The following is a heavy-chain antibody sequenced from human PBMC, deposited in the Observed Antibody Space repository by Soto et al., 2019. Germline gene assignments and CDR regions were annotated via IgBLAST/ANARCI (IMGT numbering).Heavy chain of an antibody. V-gene: IGHV1-2*02. Sequence: QVQLVQSGAEVKKPGASVKVSCKTSGYTFTDYFIHWVRQAPGQGFEWMGWINPKSRGTNYAQKFQGRVTMTRDTSNSTAYMELRGLTSDDTAVYYCARVTLKAGNWFDPWGKGTLVTVSS. CDR2: INPKSRGT. CDR3: ARVTLKAGNWFDP. J-gene: IGHJ5*02. CDR1: GYTFTDYF.